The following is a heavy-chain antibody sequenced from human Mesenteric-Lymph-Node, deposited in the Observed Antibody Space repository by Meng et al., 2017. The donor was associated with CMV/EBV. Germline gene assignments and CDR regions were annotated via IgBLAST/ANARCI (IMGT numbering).Heavy chain of an antibody. V-gene: IGHV3-30*19. J-gene: IGHJ6*02. D-gene: IGHD3-3*01. CDR2: ISYDGSNK. CDR1: GFTFSDYG. CDR3: ARDLRFLEWQPHYYYGMDV. Sequence: GESLKISCAASGFTFSDYGIHWVRQAPGKGLEWVAVISYDGSNKYYADSVKGRFTISRDNSKNTLYLQMNSLRAEDTAVYYCARDLRFLEWQPHYYYGMDVWGQGTTVTVSS.